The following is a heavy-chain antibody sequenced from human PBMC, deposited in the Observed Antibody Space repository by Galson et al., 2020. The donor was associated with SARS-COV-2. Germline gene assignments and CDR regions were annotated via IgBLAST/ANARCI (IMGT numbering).Heavy chain of an antibody. Sequence: QLGESLKISCAASGFTFSSYGMHWVRQAPGKGLEWVAVIWYDGSNKYDADSVKGRFTSSRDNSKKTLYLQMNSLRSEDTAVYYCAREEDRDYGMDVWSQGTTVTGSS. J-gene: IGHJ6*02. V-gene: IGHV3-33*01. CDR2: IWYDGSNK. CDR3: AREEDRDYGMDV. CDR1: GFTFSSYG.